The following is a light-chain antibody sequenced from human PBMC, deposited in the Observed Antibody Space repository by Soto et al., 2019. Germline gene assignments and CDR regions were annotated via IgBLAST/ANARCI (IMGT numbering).Light chain of an antibody. CDR2: AAS. CDR1: QGIRND. Sequence: DIQMTQFPSSLSASVGDRVTITCRASQGIRNDLAWYQQKPGKAPKRLIYAASSLQSGVPSRFSGIGSGPEFTLALSSLQPEDFATFYCLQHSTYPLTFGQGTKVEIK. V-gene: IGKV1-17*01. J-gene: IGKJ1*01. CDR3: LQHSTYPLT.